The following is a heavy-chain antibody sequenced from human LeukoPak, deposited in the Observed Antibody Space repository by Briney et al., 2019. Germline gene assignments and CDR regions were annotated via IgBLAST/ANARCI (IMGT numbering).Heavy chain of an antibody. CDR1: GYTFTVNG. V-gene: IGHV1-18*01. J-gene: IGHJ4*02. Sequence: ASVKVSCKASGYTFTVNGISWMRQAPGQGLEWLGWISANSGDTNYAEQFQGRLTLATDTSTSTAFMELRSLRDDDTAVYYCARDRWYAFDYWGQGTLVTVSS. CDR2: ISANSGDT. CDR3: ARDRWYAFDY. D-gene: IGHD6-13*01.